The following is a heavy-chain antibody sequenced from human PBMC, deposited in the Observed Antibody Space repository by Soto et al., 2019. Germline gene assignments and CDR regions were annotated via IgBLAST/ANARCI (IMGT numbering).Heavy chain of an antibody. V-gene: IGHV1-69*13. J-gene: IGHJ6*01. CDR3: AGVDLQRGALASSYCYGLDG. CDR2: IISFSGA. CDR1: GGLVSSYA. Sequence: SVKVSCKASGGLVSSYAITWVRQAPGQGLEWMGGIISFSGANYAQRFQGRVTITADELTSTVYMELSSLRPEDTAVYYCAGVDLQRGALASSYCYGLDGCGRGTTV. D-gene: IGHD2-8*02.